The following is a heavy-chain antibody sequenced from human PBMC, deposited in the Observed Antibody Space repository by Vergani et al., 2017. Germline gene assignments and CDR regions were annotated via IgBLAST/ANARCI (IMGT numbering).Heavy chain of an antibody. CDR1: GGSFSSYY. D-gene: IGHD3-16*02. CDR3: ARAPHSYECVWGSYRPTLHSFDY. V-gene: IGHV4-59*01. CDR2: IYYSGST. J-gene: IGHJ4*02. Sequence: QVQLQESVPGLVKPSETLSLTCTVSGGSFSSYYWSWIRQPPGKGLEWIGYIYYSGSTNYNPSLKSRVTISVDTSKNQFSLRLSSVTAADTAGYYFARAPHSYECVWGSYRPTLHSFDYWGQGTLVTVSS.